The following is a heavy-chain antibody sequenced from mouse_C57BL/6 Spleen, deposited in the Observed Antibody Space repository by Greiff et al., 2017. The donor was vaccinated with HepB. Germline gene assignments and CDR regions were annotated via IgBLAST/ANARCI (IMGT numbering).Heavy chain of an antibody. D-gene: IGHD1-1*01. CDR3: ARHGGVVAPFDY. Sequence: EVKLVESGGDLVKPGGSLKLSCAASGFTFSSYGMSWVRQTPDKRLEWVATISSGGSYTYYPDSVKGRFTISRDNAKNTLYLQMSSLKSEDTAMYYCARHGGVVAPFDYWGQGTTLTVSS. J-gene: IGHJ2*01. CDR2: ISSGGSYT. V-gene: IGHV5-6*01. CDR1: GFTFSSYG.